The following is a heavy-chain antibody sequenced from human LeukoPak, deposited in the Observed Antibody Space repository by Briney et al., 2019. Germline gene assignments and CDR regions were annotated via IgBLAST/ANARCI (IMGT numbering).Heavy chain of an antibody. J-gene: IGHJ4*02. CDR3: ARDGSVENLEWPDFDY. CDR1: GYTFTSYY. CDR2: INPSGGST. Sequence: ASVKVSCKASGYTFTSYYMHWVRQAPGQGLEWMGLINPSGGSTSYAQKFQGRVTLTRDTSTSTVYMELSSLGSEDTAVYYCARDGSVENLEWPDFDYWGQGTLVTVSS. D-gene: IGHD3-3*01. V-gene: IGHV1-46*03.